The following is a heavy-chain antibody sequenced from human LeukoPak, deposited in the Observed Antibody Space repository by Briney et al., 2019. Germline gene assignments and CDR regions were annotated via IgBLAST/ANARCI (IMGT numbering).Heavy chain of an antibody. J-gene: IGHJ4*02. V-gene: IGHV3-23*01. CDR2: ISGSGGST. D-gene: IGHD3-22*01. CDR1: GFTFSSYA. CDR3: AKDTAGYYYDSSGYSFDY. Sequence: GGSLRLSCAASGFTFSSYAMSWVRQAPGKGLEWVSAISGSGGSTYYADSVKGRFTISRDNSKNTLYLQTNSLRAEDTAVYYCAKDTAGYYYDSSGYSFDYWGQGTLVTVSS.